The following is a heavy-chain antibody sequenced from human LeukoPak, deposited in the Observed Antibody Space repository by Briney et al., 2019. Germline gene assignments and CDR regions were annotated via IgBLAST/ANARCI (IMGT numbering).Heavy chain of an antibody. CDR1: GFTFSSYA. Sequence: PGGSLRLSCAASGFTFSSYAMSWVRQAPGKGLEWVALISSDGNTDYYTDSVKDRFTISRDNSKNTLYLQMNSLRAEDTAVYYCAKTVSDAFDIWGQGTMVTVSS. D-gene: IGHD4-11*01. CDR2: ISSDGNTD. J-gene: IGHJ3*02. CDR3: AKTVSDAFDI. V-gene: IGHV3-30-3*01.